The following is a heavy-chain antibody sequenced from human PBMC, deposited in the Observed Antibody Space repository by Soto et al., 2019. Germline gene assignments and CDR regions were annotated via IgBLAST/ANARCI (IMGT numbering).Heavy chain of an antibody. J-gene: IGHJ6*03. CDR1: GGSISSYY. Sequence: SETLSLTCTVSGGSISSYYWSWIRQPPGKGLEWIGYIYYSGSTNYNPSLKSRVTISVDTSKNQFSLKLSSVTAADTAVYYCARTWRGEPDYYYYYYMDVWGKGTTVTVSS. D-gene: IGHD3-16*01. CDR2: IYYSGST. CDR3: ARTWRGEPDYYYYYYMDV. V-gene: IGHV4-59*01.